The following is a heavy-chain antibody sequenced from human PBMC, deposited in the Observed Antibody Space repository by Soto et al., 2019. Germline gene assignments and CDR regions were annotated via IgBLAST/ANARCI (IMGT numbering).Heavy chain of an antibody. D-gene: IGHD1-7*01. V-gene: IGHV1-18*01. CDR3: ARVGHNWNYGWFEP. CDR2: ISAYNGNT. CDR1: GYTFTSYG. Sequence: ASVKVSCKASGYTFTSYGISWVRQAPGQGLEWMGWISAYNGNTNYAQKLQGRVTMTTDTSTSTAYMELRSLRSDDTAVYYCARVGHNWNYGWFEPWGQGTLVTVSS. J-gene: IGHJ5*02.